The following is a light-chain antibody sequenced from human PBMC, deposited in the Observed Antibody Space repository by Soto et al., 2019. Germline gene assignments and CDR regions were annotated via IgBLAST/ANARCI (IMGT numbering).Light chain of an antibody. V-gene: IGKV3-20*01. Sequence: EIVLTQSPGTLSLSPGERATLSCRASQSVSTSSLAWYQQKPGQAPRLLIYGASNRATGIPDRVSASGFGADFTLSISRLEPEDFAMYYCQQYGSSPYTFGQGTKLAIK. CDR3: QQYGSSPYT. J-gene: IGKJ2*01. CDR2: GAS. CDR1: QSVSTSS.